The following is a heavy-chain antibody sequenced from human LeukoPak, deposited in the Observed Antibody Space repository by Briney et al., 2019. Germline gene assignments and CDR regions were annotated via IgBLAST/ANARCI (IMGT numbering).Heavy chain of an antibody. CDR2: INHSGST. J-gene: IGHJ4*02. D-gene: IGHD6-19*01. Sequence: PSETLSLTCAVYGGSFGGYYWSWIRQPPGKGLEWIGEINHSGSTNYNPSLKSRVTISVDTSKNQFSLKLSSVTAADTAVYYCARGPQRRSGPTRFDYWGQGTLVTVSS. CDR3: ARGPQRRSGPTRFDY. V-gene: IGHV4-34*01. CDR1: GGSFGGYY.